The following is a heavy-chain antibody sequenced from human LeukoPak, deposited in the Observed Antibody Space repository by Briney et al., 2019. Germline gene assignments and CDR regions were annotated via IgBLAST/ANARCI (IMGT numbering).Heavy chain of an antibody. CDR3: TRLHYDFWSGPSNY. CDR1: GSTFSGSA. V-gene: IGHV3-73*01. D-gene: IGHD3-3*01. CDR2: IRSKANSYAT. Sequence: GGSLRLSCAASGSTFSGSAMHWVRQASGKGLEWVGRIRSKANSYATAYAASVKGRFTISRDDSKNTAYLQMNSLKTEDTAVYYCTRLHYDFWSGPSNYWGQGTLVTVSS. J-gene: IGHJ4*02.